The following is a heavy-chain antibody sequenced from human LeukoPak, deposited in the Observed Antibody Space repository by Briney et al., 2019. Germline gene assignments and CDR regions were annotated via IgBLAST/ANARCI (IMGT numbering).Heavy chain of an antibody. Sequence: GGSLRLSCAASGFSFSYYWMHWVRQGSGKGPVWVSRIIGDGTRTDYADSVKGRFTISRDNAKSTLYLQMNSLTVEDTAVYYCLRVDDTNGHNWFDPWGQGTLVTVSS. D-gene: IGHD2-8*01. CDR2: IIGDGTRT. J-gene: IGHJ5*02. CDR3: LRVDDTNGHNWFDP. V-gene: IGHV3-74*01. CDR1: GFSFSYYW.